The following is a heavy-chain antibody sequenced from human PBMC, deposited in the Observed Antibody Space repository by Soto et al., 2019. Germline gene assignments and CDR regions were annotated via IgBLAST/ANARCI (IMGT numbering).Heavy chain of an antibody. J-gene: IGHJ4*02. CDR2: IYSGGYT. V-gene: IGHV3-53*01. CDR1: GFTVSNNY. Sequence: EVQLVESGGGLIQPGGSLRLSCAVSGFTVSNNYMSWVRQAPGKGLEGVSVIYSGGYTAYGDSVKGRFTISRDNSKNTLYLQRNGRGAGARAVFYGGTRGGGGGYWGQGTLVTVSS. CDR3: GTRGGGGGY. D-gene: IGHD3-10*01.